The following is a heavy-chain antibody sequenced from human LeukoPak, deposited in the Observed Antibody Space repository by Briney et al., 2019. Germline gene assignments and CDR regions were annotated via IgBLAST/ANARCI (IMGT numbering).Heavy chain of an antibody. Sequence: GGSLTLSCAASAFTFSDYSMNWLRQAPGKGLEWVSSISGSGIYTYYADSVKGRFTISRDNAKNSLYLQMNILRAEDTAVYYCARRGGSSSMDYYYHYMDVWGKGTTVTVSS. CDR2: ISGSGIYT. J-gene: IGHJ6*03. CDR1: AFTFSDYS. V-gene: IGHV3-21*01. CDR3: ARRGGSSSMDYYYHYMDV. D-gene: IGHD6-6*01.